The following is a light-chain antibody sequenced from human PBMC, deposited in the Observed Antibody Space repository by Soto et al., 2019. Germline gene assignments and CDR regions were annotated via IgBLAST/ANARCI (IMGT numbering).Light chain of an antibody. CDR1: QSILYSSNNKDY. J-gene: IGKJ1*01. CDR3: QQYYSTLGT. Sequence: SVMTQSPDSLAVSLGERATINFKSSQSILYSSNNKDYLAWYQQKPGQPPKLLIYWASTRESGVPDRFSGSGSGTDFTLTISSLQAEDVAVYYCQQYYSTLGTFGQGTKVDIK. CDR2: WAS. V-gene: IGKV4-1*01.